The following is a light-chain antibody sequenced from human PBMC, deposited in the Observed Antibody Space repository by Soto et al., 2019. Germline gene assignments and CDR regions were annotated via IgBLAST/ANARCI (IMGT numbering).Light chain of an antibody. CDR3: QQYNSFYPT. Sequence: DIQMTQSPSTLSASVGDRVTITCRASQRIFNWLAWYQQKPGKAPKLLIQKASNLETGVPSRFSGSGSGTDFTLSISSLQPDDSATYYCQQYNSFYPTFXQGTKVDIK. V-gene: IGKV1-5*03. J-gene: IGKJ2*01. CDR2: KAS. CDR1: QRIFNW.